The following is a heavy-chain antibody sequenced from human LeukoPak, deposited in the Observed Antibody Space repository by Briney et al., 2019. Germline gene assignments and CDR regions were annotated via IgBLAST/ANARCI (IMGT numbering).Heavy chain of an antibody. J-gene: IGHJ4*02. CDR1: GFTFSSYG. D-gene: IGHD3-10*01. Sequence: GGSLRLSCAASGFTFSSYGMHWVRQAPGKGLEWVAVISYDGSNKYYADSVKGRFTISRDNSKNTLYLQMNSLRAEDTAVYYCARARITMVRGPSASDYWGQGTLVTVSS. CDR2: ISYDGSNK. V-gene: IGHV3-30*03. CDR3: ARARITMVRGPSASDY.